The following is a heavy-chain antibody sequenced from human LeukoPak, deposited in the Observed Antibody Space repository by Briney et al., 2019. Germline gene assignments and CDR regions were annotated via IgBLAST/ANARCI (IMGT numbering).Heavy chain of an antibody. V-gene: IGHV3-NL1*01. CDR1: GFTFSSYG. D-gene: IGHD3-10*01. Sequence: PGRSLRLSCAASGFTFSSYGMHWVRQAPGKGLEWVSVIYSGGSTYYADSVKGRFTISRDNSKNTLYLQMNSLRAEDTAVYYCAKPVGGFGELLGYFDYWGQGTLVTVSS. J-gene: IGHJ4*02. CDR3: AKPVGGFGELLGYFDY. CDR2: IYSGGST.